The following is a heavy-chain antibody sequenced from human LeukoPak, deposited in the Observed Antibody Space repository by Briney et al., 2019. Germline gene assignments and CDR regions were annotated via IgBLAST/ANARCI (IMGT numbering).Heavy chain of an antibody. V-gene: IGHV4-31*03. D-gene: IGHD2-15*01. J-gene: IGHJ4*02. CDR3: ARVGCSGGNCHPDY. CDR1: GGSIISGGYY. Sequence: SETLSLTCTVSGGSIISGGYYWSSIRQHPGKGLEWIGYIYYSGSTYYNPSLKSRVTISVDTSKNQCSLKLSSVTAADTAVYYCARVGCSGGNCHPDYWGQGTLVTVSS. CDR2: IYYSGST.